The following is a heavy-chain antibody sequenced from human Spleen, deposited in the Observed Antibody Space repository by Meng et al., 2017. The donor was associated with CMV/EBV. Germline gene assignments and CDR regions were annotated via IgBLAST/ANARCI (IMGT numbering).Heavy chain of an antibody. CDR2: IMPASGNT. D-gene: IGHD1-26*01. Sequence: ASVNVSCKTSGYTFTGHFFHWIRQAPGQGLEWMGWIMPASGNTHYAQAFQGRVTLTTDTSISTAYMQLSGLTSEDTATYFCARQSSGTHYYHFDFWGRGTLVTVSS. CDR3: ARQSSGTHYYHFDF. CDR1: GYTFTGHF. V-gene: IGHV1-2*02. J-gene: IGHJ4*02.